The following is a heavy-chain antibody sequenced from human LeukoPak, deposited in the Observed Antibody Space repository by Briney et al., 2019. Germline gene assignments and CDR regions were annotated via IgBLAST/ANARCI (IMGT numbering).Heavy chain of an antibody. J-gene: IGHJ4*02. CDR2: IIPIFGTA. V-gene: IGHV1-69*05. D-gene: IGHD3-9*01. CDR3: ARGPLTLRHSFDY. Sequence: SVTVSCKASGGTFSSYATSWVRQAPGQGLEWMGGIIPIFGTANYAQKFQGGVTVTTDESTSTAYMELSSLRSEDTAVYYCARGPLTLRHSFDYWGQGALVTVSS. CDR1: GGTFSSYA.